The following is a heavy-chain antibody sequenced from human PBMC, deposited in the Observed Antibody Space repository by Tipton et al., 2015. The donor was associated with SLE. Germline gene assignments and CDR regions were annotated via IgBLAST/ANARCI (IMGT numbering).Heavy chain of an antibody. Sequence: TLSLTCTVSGGSISSSSYYWGWIRQPPGKGLEWIGSIYYSGSTYYNPSLKSRVTMSVDTSKNQFSLKLSSVTAADTAVYYCARGGAGAPEDYWGQGTLVTVSS. CDR1: GGSISSSSYY. J-gene: IGHJ4*02. CDR2: IYYSGST. CDR3: ARGGAGAPEDY. D-gene: IGHD6-19*01. V-gene: IGHV4-39*07.